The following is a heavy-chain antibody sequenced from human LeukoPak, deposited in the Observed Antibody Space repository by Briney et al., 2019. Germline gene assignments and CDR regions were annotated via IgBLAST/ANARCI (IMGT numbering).Heavy chain of an antibody. CDR2: ISYDGSNK. CDR1: GFTFSSYA. D-gene: IGHD5-24*01. CDR3: ARDSALSDGVFDY. J-gene: IGHJ4*02. Sequence: GGSLRLSCAASGFTFSSYAMHWVRQAPGKGLEWVAVISYDGSNKYYADFVKGRFTISRDNSKNTLYLQMNSLRAEDTAVYYCARDSALSDGVFDYWGQGTLVTVSS. V-gene: IGHV3-30-3*01.